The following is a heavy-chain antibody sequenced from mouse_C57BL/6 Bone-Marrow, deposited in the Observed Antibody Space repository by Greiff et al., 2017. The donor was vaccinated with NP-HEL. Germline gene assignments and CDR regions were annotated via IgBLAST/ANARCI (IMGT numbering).Heavy chain of an antibody. V-gene: IGHV1-55*01. CDR1: GYTFTSYW. CDR2: IYPGSGST. CDR3: ARRVIDYDYDGGVDV. Sequence: VQLQQPGAELVKPGASVKMSCKASGYTFTSYWITWVKQRPGQGLEWIGDIYPGSGSTNYNEKFKSKATLTVDTSSSTAYMQLSSLTSEDSAVYYCARRVIDYDYDGGVDVWGTGTTVTVSS. J-gene: IGHJ1*03. D-gene: IGHD2-4*01.